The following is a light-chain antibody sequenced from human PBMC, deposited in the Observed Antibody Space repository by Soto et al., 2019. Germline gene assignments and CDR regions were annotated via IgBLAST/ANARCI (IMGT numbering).Light chain of an antibody. CDR2: GAS. V-gene: IGKV3-15*01. CDR3: QQYSGWPQRT. Sequence: EIVMTQSPATLSVSPGERATLSCRASQSVSSSLAWYQQRPGQAPRLLVYGASTRATGVPARFSGSGSGTDFTLTISSLQSEDFAVYYCQQYSGWPQRTFGQGTQGEIK. CDR1: QSVSSS. J-gene: IGKJ1*01.